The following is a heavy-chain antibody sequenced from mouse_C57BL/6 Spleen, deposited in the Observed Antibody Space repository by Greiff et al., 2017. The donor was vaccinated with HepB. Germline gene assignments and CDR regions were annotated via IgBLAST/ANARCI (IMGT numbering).Heavy chain of an antibody. D-gene: IGHD1-1*01. CDR3: ARSPVYYGSSYVDD. J-gene: IGHJ2*01. Sequence: QVQLQQPGAELVKPGASVKMSCKASGYTFTSYWITWVKQRPGQGLEWIGDIYPGSGSTNYNEKFKSKATLTVDTSSSTAYMQLSSLTSEDSAVYYGARSPVYYGSSYVDDWGQGTTLTVSS. CDR2: IYPGSGST. CDR1: GYTFTSYW. V-gene: IGHV1-55*01.